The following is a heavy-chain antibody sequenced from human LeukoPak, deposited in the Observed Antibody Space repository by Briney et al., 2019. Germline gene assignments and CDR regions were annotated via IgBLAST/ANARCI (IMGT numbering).Heavy chain of an antibody. CDR1: GFTLSTYE. V-gene: IGHV3-48*03. J-gene: IGHJ5*02. CDR2: ISSSGDTK. Sequence: GGSLRLSCAASGFTLSTYEMTWVRQAPGKGLEWVSYISSSGDTKYYADSVTGRFTISRDSAKNSLYLQMNTLRAEDTAVYYCARRQIGVLAPWGQGTVVIVSS. CDR3: ARRQIGVLAP. D-gene: IGHD2-8*01.